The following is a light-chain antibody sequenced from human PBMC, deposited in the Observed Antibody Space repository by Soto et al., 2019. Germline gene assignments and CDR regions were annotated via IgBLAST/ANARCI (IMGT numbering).Light chain of an antibody. CDR1: QSVSSSY. Sequence: TQSPSTLSLSPGERATLSCRASQSVSSSYLAWYQHKPGQAPRLLIYGASSRATGIPDRFSGSGSGTDFTLTISRLEPEDFAVYYCQQYGNSPETFGQGTKVEI. V-gene: IGKV3-20*01. CDR3: QQYGNSPET. CDR2: GAS. J-gene: IGKJ1*01.